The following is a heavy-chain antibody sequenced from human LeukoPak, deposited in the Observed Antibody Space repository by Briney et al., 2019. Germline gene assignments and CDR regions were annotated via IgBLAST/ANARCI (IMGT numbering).Heavy chain of an antibody. CDR3: ARDNGYMTTAYRFDY. V-gene: IGHV1-69*04. CDR2: IIPILGIA. CDR1: GGTFSSYT. D-gene: IGHD4-11*01. Sequence: SVKVSRKASGGTFSSYTISWVRQAPGQGVEWMGRIIPILGIANYAQKFQGRVTITADKSTSTAYMELSSLRSEDTAVYYCARDNGYMTTAYRFDYWGQGTLVTVSS. J-gene: IGHJ4*02.